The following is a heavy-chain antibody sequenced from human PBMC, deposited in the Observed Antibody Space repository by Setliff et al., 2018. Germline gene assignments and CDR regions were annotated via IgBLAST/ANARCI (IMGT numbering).Heavy chain of an antibody. CDR3: TLASDGYDVFDI. CDR1: GFTRDGSA. CDR2: SRGRTDNYAT. D-gene: IGHD5-18*01. V-gene: IGHV3-73*01. J-gene: IGHJ3*02. Sequence: PGGSLRPSCAASGFTRDGSAVYWVRHASVKGLEWIGRSRGRTDNYATAYAASVRGRFTISRDDSKNTAYLQMNSLKTEDTAVYYCTLASDGYDVFDIWGQGTMVTVSS.